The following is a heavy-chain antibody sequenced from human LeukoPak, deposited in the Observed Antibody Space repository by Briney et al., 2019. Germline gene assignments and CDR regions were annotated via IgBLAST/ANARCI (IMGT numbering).Heavy chain of an antibody. V-gene: IGHV1-69*04. CDR2: IIPILGIA. Sequence: GASVKVSCKASGGTFSSYAISWVRQAPGQGLEWMGRIIPILGIANYAQKFQGRVTITADKSTSTAYMELSSLRSEDTAVYYCVRDLCREGACGMDVWGQGTTVTVSS. D-gene: IGHD5-24*01. CDR1: GGTFSSYA. CDR3: VRDLCREGACGMDV. J-gene: IGHJ6*02.